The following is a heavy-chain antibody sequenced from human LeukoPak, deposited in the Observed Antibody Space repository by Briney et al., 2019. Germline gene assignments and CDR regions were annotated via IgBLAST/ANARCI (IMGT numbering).Heavy chain of an antibody. CDR3: AREVSGYDYRSFDY. CDR2: IIPIFGTA. J-gene: IGHJ4*02. Sequence: SVKVSCKASGYTFTSYGISWVRQAPGQGLEWMGGIIPIFGTANYAQKFQGRVTITADESTSTAYMELSSLRSEDTAVYYCAREVSGYDYRSFDYWGQGTLVTVSS. V-gene: IGHV1-69*13. CDR1: GYTFTSYG. D-gene: IGHD5-12*01.